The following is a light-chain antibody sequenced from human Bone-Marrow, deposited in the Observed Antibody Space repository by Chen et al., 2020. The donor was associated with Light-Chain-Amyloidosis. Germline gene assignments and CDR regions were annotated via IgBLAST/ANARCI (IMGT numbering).Light chain of an antibody. CDR2: DDS. CDR1: NIGSTS. V-gene: IGLV3-21*02. CDR3: LVGDRSWDRTV. J-gene: IGLJ3*02. Sequence: YVLTQPSSVSVAPGQTATIACGGGNIGSTSVHWYQQQPGQASLLVVYDDSNRPSGGPERLSESKAGKRSTLGVRRVEAGDEADYYCLVGDRSWDRTVFGGGNKLTVL.